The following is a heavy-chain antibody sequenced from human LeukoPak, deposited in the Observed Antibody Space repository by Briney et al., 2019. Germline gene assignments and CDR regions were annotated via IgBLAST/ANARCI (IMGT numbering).Heavy chain of an antibody. J-gene: IGHJ4*02. CDR3: ARAIAAAATGDY. D-gene: IGHD6-13*01. V-gene: IGHV1-18*01. Sequence: GASVKVSCKASGYTFTSYGISWVRQAPGQGLEWMGWISAYNGNTNHAQKFQGRVTMTTDTSTSTAYMELRGLRSDDTAVYYCARAIAAAATGDYWGQGTLVTVSS. CDR2: ISAYNGNT. CDR1: GYTFTSYG.